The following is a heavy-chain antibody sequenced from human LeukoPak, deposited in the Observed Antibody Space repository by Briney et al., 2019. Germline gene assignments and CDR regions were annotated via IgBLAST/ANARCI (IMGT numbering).Heavy chain of an antibody. CDR1: GYTFTSYD. CDR3: ARQNRVTYYDFWSGYLYGMDV. Sequence: ASVKVSCKASGYTFTSYDINWVRQAPGQGLEWMGWMNPNSGNTGYAQKFQGRVTMTRHTSISTAYMELSSLRSEATAVYYCARQNRVTYYDFWSGYLYGMDVWGQGTTVTGSS. V-gene: IGHV1-8*01. J-gene: IGHJ6*02. CDR2: MNPNSGNT. D-gene: IGHD3-3*01.